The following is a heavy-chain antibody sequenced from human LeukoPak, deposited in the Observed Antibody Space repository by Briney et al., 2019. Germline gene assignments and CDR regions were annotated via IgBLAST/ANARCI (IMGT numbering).Heavy chain of an antibody. Sequence: GGSLRLSCSASGFTFSSYAMHWVRQAPGKGLEYVSAISSNGGSTYYADSVKGRFTISRDNSKNTLYLQMNSLRTEDTAVYYCAKDPRKPDWNEIDYWGQGTLVTVSS. CDR1: GFTFSSYA. D-gene: IGHD1-1*01. CDR2: ISSNGGST. CDR3: AKDPRKPDWNEIDY. J-gene: IGHJ4*02. V-gene: IGHV3-64*04.